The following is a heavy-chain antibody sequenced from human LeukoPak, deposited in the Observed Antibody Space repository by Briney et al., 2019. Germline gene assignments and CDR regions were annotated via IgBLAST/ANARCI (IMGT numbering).Heavy chain of an antibody. CDR1: GFTFSNYC. D-gene: IGHD1-26*01. J-gene: IGHJ4*02. CDR3: ARGRSGNYYDY. V-gene: IGHV3-74*01. Sequence: GESLRLSCAASGFTFSNYCMYWVRQGPPKGLVWVSRISSDGRSTTYADSVKGRFTLSRDNAKNPLFLQVNSLRADDTAVYYCARGRSGNYYDYWGQGTLVTVSS. CDR2: ISSDGRST.